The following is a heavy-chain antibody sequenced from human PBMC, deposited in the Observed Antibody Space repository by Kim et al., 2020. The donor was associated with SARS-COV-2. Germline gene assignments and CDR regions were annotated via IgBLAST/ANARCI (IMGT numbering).Heavy chain of an antibody. V-gene: IGHV1-69*13. CDR1: GGTFSSYA. J-gene: IGHJ5*02. D-gene: IGHD2-21*02. CDR3: ARDLGTGVTDINHSGKNWFDP. Sequence: SVKVSCKASGGTFSSYAISWVRQAPGQGLEWMGGIIPIFGTANYAQKFQGRVTITADESTSTAYMELSSLRSEDTAVYYCARDLGTGVTDINHSGKNWFDPWGQGTLVTVSS. CDR2: IIPIFGTA.